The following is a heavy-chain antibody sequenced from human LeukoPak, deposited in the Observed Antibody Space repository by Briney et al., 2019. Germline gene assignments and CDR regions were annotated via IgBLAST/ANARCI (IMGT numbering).Heavy chain of an antibody. CDR1: GYTFTSYA. J-gene: IGHJ6*03. V-gene: IGHV7-4-1*02. Sequence: GASVKVSCKASGYTFTSYAMNWVRQAPGQGLEWMGWINTNTGNPTYAQGFTGRFVFSLDTSVSTAYLQISSLKAEDTAVYYCARQTTVVGLHYYYMDVWGKGTTVTVSS. D-gene: IGHD4-23*01. CDR3: ARQTTVVGLHYYYMDV. CDR2: INTNTGNP.